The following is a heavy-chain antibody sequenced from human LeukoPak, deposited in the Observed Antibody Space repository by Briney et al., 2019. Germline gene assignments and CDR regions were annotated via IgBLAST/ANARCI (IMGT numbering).Heavy chain of an antibody. CDR1: GGSISSYY. D-gene: IGHD3-22*01. CDR2: IYYSGST. V-gene: IGHV4-59*01. CDR3: ARVSRTRYDSNGYVLASAFDI. J-gene: IGHJ3*02. Sequence: PSETLSLTCTVSGGSISSYYWSWIRQPPGKGLEWIGYIYYSGSTNYNPSLKSRVTISVDTSKNQFSLKLSSVTAADTAVYYCARVSRTRYDSNGYVLASAFDIWGQGTMVTVSS.